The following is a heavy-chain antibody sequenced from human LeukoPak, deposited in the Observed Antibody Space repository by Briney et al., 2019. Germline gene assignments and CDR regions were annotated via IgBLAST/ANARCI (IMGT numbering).Heavy chain of an antibody. J-gene: IGHJ4*02. CDR2: INPNSGGT. CDR3: ARDRYYGSGSTVDY. CDR1: GYTFTGYY. V-gene: IGHV1-2*02. D-gene: IGHD3-10*01. Sequence: ASVKVSCKASGYTFTGYYMHWVRQAPGQVLEWMGWINPNSGGTNYAQKFQGRVTMTRDTSISTAYMELSRLRSDDTAVYYCARDRYYGSGSTVDYWGQGTLVTVSS.